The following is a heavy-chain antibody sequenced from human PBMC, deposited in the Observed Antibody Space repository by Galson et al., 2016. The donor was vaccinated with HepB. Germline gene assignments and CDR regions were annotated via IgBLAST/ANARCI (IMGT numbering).Heavy chain of an antibody. Sequence: SLRLSCAASGFTFDNYAMSWVRQAPGKGLEWVSTISGSGNYTYYADSVKGRFTISRDNSKNRLHLQMNSLRVEDTAVFYCAKGRYSSSSDFDSWGQGTLVTVSS. CDR3: AKGRYSSSSDFDS. V-gene: IGHV3-23*01. CDR1: GFTFDNYA. J-gene: IGHJ4*01. D-gene: IGHD6-6*01. CDR2: ISGSGNYT.